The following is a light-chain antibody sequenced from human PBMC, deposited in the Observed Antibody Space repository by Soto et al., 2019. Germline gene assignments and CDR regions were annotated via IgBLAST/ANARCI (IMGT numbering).Light chain of an antibody. J-gene: IGKJ1*01. V-gene: IGKV1-39*01. Sequence: DIQMTQSPSSLSASVGDSVTITCRTSQTINTYLNWYQQKPGKAPKLLVYSASNLQSGVPSRFSGSGSETDFTLTISSLQPEDFATYSCQQSYSTTWTFGQGTKVDIK. CDR3: QQSYSTTWT. CDR2: SAS. CDR1: QTINTY.